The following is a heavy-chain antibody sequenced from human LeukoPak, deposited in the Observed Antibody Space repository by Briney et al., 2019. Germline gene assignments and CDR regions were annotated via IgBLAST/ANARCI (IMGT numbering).Heavy chain of an antibody. CDR2: ISDSGDTT. D-gene: IGHD3-22*01. Sequence: SGGSLRLSCEASGFTSHYYYMSWVRQAPGKGLEWVSTISDSGDTTYYAGSVQGRFTISRVTSKNTVYLQMNDLRAEDTAVYYCAKDSKGPGIYYDTTGHFDYWGQGTLVTVSS. J-gene: IGHJ4*02. CDR3: AKDSKGPGIYYDTTGHFDY. CDR1: GFTSHYYY. V-gene: IGHV3-23*01.